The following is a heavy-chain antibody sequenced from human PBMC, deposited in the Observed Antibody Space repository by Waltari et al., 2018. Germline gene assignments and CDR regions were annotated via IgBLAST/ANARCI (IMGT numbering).Heavy chain of an antibody. D-gene: IGHD5-18*01. Sequence: EVQLVESGGALVHPGGSLRLSCAAHGFTCRTNHMAWVRKGPGKALEWVSIIYAAGSTYYADSVMGRFTISRDNSKNTLHLQMNSLRSEDTAIYYCATARDEETAMVYFDHWGEGSLVSVSS. V-gene: IGHV3-66*02. J-gene: IGHJ4*02. CDR3: ATARDEETAMVYFDH. CDR2: IYAAGST. CDR1: GFTCRTNH.